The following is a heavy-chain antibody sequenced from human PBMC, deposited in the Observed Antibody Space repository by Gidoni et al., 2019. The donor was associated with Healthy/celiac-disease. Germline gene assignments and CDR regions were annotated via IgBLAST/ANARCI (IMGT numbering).Heavy chain of an antibody. CDR2: IRGSGGST. D-gene: IGHD6-13*01. J-gene: IGHJ4*02. CDR3: ANLAWGKSLIIGSAGIDY. V-gene: IGHV3-23*01. CDR1: GFPFSRYA. Sequence: EVQLLESGGGLVQHGGSLSLAGAASGFPFSRYARSWVRQAPGKGLEWVSAIRGSGGSTYYADSVKGRFTISRDNSKNTLYLQMNSLRAEDTAVYYCANLAWGKSLIIGSAGIDYWGQGTLVTVSS.